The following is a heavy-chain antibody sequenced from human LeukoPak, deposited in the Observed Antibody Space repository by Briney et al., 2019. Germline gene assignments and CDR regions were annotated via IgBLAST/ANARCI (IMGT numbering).Heavy chain of an antibody. CDR3: ARGLYIHLYDY. J-gene: IGHJ4*02. V-gene: IGHV4-34*01. CDR1: GGSFSGYY. CDR2: INHSGST. Sequence: SETLSLTCAVCGGSFSGYYWSWIRQPPGKGLEWIGEINHSGSTNYNPSLKSRVTISVDTSKNQFSLKLSSVTAADTAVYYCARGLYIHLYDYWGQGTLVTVSS.